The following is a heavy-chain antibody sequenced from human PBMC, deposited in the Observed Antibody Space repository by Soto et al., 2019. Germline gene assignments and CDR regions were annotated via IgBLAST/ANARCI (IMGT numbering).Heavy chain of an antibody. CDR3: AREAVAVYNWFDP. CDR2: IYYSGST. J-gene: IGHJ5*02. Sequence: PSETLSLTCTVSGGSISSYYWSWIRQPPGKGLEWIGYIYYSGSTNYNPSLKSRVTISVDTSKNQFSLKLSSVTAADTAVYYCAREAVAVYNWFDPWGQGTLVTVPQ. V-gene: IGHV4-59*01. CDR1: GGSISSYY. D-gene: IGHD6-19*01.